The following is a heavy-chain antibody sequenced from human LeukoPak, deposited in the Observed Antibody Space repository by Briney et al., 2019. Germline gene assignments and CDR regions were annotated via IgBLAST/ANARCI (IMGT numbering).Heavy chain of an antibody. Sequence: GGSLRLSCAASGFTFSSYWMNWVRQAPGKGLEWVSYISGSGSTKNYADSVKGRFTIARDNTKNSLYLQMNSLRAEDTAVYYCARDVYYGSGKFDYWGQGTLVTVSS. V-gene: IGHV3-48*04. CDR2: ISGSGSTK. CDR3: ARDVYYGSGKFDY. J-gene: IGHJ4*02. CDR1: GFTFSSYW. D-gene: IGHD3-10*01.